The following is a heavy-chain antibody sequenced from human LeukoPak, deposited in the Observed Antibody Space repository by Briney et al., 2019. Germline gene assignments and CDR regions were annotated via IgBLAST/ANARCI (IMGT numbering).Heavy chain of an antibody. D-gene: IGHD4-17*01. CDR3: AKWGSYGDNDY. Sequence: GGSLRLSCAASGLTFSIYAMSWVRQAPGKGLEWVSAISGSGGSTYYADSVKGRFTISRDNSKNTLYLQMNSLRAEDTAVYYCAKWGSYGDNDYWGQGTLVTVSS. J-gene: IGHJ4*02. CDR1: GLTFSIYA. V-gene: IGHV3-23*01. CDR2: ISGSGGST.